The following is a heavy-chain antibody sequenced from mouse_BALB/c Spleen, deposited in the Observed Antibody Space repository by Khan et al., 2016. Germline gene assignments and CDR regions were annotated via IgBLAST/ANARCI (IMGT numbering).Heavy chain of an antibody. CDR2: ISDGGSYT. D-gene: IGHD2-4*01. CDR3: AREGLRRGLAY. CDR1: GFTFSDYY. J-gene: IGHJ3*01. V-gene: IGHV5-4*02. Sequence: EVELVESGGGLVKPGGSLKLSCAASGFTFSDYYMYWVRQTPEKRLEWVATISDGGSYTYYPDSVQGRFTISRDNAKNNLYLQMSSLKSEDTAMYYCAREGLRRGLAYWGQGTLVTVSA.